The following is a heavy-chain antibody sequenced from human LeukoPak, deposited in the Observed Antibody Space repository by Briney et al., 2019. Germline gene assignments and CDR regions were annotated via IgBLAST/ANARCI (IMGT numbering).Heavy chain of an antibody. D-gene: IGHD5-24*01. CDR2: IIPIFGTA. V-gene: IGHV1-69*05. CDR3: ASRRDGYKLDAFDI. Sequence: SVKVSCKASGGTFSSYAISWVRQAPGQGLEWMGGIIPIFGTANYAQKFQGRVTITTDGSTSTAYMELSSLRSEDTAVYYCASRRDGYKLDAFDIWGQGTMVTVSS. CDR1: GGTFSSYA. J-gene: IGHJ3*02.